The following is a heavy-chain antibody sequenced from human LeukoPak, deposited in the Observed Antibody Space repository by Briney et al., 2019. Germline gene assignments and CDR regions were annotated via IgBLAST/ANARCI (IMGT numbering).Heavy chain of an antibody. V-gene: IGHV4-59*01. CDR1: GGSISSYY. Sequence: SETLSLTCTVSGGSISSYYWSWIRQPPGKGLEWIGYIYYSGSTNYNPSLKSRVPISVDTSKNQFSLKLSSVTAADTAVYYRARERGTTVTNYFDYWGQGTLVTVSS. J-gene: IGHJ4*02. CDR2: IYYSGST. D-gene: IGHD4-17*01. CDR3: ARERGTTVTNYFDY.